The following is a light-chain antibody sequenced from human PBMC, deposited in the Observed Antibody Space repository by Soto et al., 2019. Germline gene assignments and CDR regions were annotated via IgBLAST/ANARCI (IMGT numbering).Light chain of an antibody. CDR3: RKYDSDSSHT. V-gene: IGKV1-27*01. J-gene: IGKJ4*01. Sequence: DIQMTQSPSSLSASVGDRVTVTCRASQGISSYLAWYQQKPGKVPKLLIFAASTLQPGVPSRFSGSGSGTDFTLTIRSLQPEDVATYYCRKYDSDSSHTFGGGTKVEIK. CDR1: QGISSY. CDR2: AAS.